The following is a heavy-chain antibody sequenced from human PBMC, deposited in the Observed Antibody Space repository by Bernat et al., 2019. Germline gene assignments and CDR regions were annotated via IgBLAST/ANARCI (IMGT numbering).Heavy chain of an antibody. Sequence: QVQLVQSGAEVKKPGASVKVSCKASGYTFTGYYMHWVRQAPGQGLEWMGWINPNSGGTNYAQKFQGRVTMTRDTSISTAYMELSRLRSDDTAVYYSARDHTLVQLWEQYYFDYWGQGTLVTVSS. D-gene: IGHD5-18*01. CDR3: ARDHTLVQLWEQYYFDY. CDR1: GYTFTGYY. CDR2: INPNSGGT. V-gene: IGHV1-2*02. J-gene: IGHJ4*02.